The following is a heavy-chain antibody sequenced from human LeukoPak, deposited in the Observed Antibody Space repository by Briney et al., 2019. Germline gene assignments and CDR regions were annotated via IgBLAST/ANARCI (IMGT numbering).Heavy chain of an antibody. CDR2: INQDGGEK. CDR1: GFTFTTYY. J-gene: IGHJ4*02. D-gene: IGHD3-10*01. Sequence: GGSLRLSCAASGFTFTTYYMSWVRQAPGKGLEWVANINQDGGEKNYVDSVKGRFTISRDNAKNSLFLQMNSLRAEDTAVYYCARMVRGVIIVYFDYWGQGTLVTVSS. CDR3: ARMVRGVIIVYFDY. V-gene: IGHV3-7*01.